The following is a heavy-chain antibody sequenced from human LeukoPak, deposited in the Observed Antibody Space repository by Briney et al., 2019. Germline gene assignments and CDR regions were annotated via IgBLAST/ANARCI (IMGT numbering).Heavy chain of an antibody. Sequence: GGSLRLSCAASGFTFSSSAMSWVRQAPGKGLEWVSSISGSGSGGSTYYADSVKGRFTISRDNSKNTLYLQMNSLRAEDTAVYYCARDRLTTVTHAGSLDYWGQGTLVTVSS. CDR3: ARDRLTTVTHAGSLDY. CDR1: GFTFSSSA. V-gene: IGHV3-23*01. J-gene: IGHJ4*02. D-gene: IGHD4-11*01. CDR2: ISGSGSGGST.